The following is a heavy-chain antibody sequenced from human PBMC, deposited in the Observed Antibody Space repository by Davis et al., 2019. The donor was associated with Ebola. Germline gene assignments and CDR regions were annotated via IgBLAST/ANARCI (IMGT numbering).Heavy chain of an antibody. Sequence: SETLSLTCTVSGGSISSSSYYWGWIRQPPGKGLEWIGSIYYSGSTYYNPSLKSRVTISVDTSKNQFSLKVSSVTAADTAVYYCARQRSSHPSWFDPWGQGTPVTVSS. CDR1: GGSISSSSYY. CDR2: IYYSGST. J-gene: IGHJ5*02. CDR3: ARQRSSHPSWFDP. V-gene: IGHV4-39*01. D-gene: IGHD2-15*01.